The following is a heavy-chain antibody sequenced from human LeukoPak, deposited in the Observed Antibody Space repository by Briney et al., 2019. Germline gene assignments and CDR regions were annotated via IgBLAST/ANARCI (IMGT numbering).Heavy chain of an antibody. V-gene: IGHV4-39*07. CDR3: ARRVVANYWYFDL. Sequence: SETLSLTCTVSGGSISSSSYYWGWIRQPPGKGLEWIGSIYYSGSTNYNPSLKSRVTILVDTSKNQFSLKLSSVTAADTAVYYCARRVVANYWYFDLWGRGTLVTVSS. CDR1: GGSISSSSYY. CDR2: IYYSGST. J-gene: IGHJ2*01. D-gene: IGHD5-12*01.